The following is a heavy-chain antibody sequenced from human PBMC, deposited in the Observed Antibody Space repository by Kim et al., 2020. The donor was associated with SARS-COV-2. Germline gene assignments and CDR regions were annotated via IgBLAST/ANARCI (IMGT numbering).Heavy chain of an antibody. Sequence: GGSLRLSCAASGFTFSRYWMHWVRQPPGKGLVWVSRIYSDGSGKSYADSVKGRFTISRDNAKNTLYLQMNSLRAEDTALYYCARRAVDSSGTYYFDYWGQGTLVTVPS. D-gene: IGHD3-22*01. J-gene: IGHJ4*02. CDR1: GFTFSRYW. CDR3: ARRAVDSSGTYYFDY. CDR2: IYSDGSGK. V-gene: IGHV3-74*01.